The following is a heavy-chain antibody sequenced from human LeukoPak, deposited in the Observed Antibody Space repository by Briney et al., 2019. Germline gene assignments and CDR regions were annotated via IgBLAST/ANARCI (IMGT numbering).Heavy chain of an antibody. Sequence: ASVKVSCKASGYTFTSYGISWVRQAPGQGLEWMGWISAYNGNTNYAQKLQGRVTMTTDTSTSTAYMELRSLRSDDTAVCYCARDLAYCGGDCYSPDDAFDIWGQGTMVTVSS. CDR1: GYTFTSYG. J-gene: IGHJ3*02. CDR3: ARDLAYCGGDCYSPDDAFDI. CDR2: ISAYNGNT. V-gene: IGHV1-18*01. D-gene: IGHD2-21*01.